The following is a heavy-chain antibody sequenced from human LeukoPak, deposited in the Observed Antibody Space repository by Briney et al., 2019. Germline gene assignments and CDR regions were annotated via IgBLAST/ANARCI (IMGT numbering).Heavy chain of an antibody. V-gene: IGHV3-30-3*01. CDR3: AREVREYDFWSGYSYYYYYGMDV. CDR2: ISYDGNNK. D-gene: IGHD3-3*01. Sequence: PGRSLRLSCAASGFTFSSYAMHWVRQAPGKGLEWVAVISYDGNNKYYADSVKGRFTISRDNSKNTLYLQMNSLRAEDTAVYYCAREVREYDFWSGYSYYYYYGMDVWGQGTTVTVSS. J-gene: IGHJ6*02. CDR1: GFTFSSYA.